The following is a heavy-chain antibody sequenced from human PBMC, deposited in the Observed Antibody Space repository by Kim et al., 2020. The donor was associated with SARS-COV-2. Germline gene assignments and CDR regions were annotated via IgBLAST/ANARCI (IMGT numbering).Heavy chain of an antibody. V-gene: IGHV1-8*01. Sequence: ASVKVSCKASGYTFTSYDINWVRQATGQGLEWMGWMNPNSGNTGDAQKFQGRVTMTRNTSISTAYMELSSLRYEDTAVYYCARGHLKSIVVVIAPRPYYYYMNVWGEGTTVTVPS. CDR1: GYTFTSYD. J-gene: IGHJ6*03. CDR2: MNPNSGNT. CDR3: ARGHLKSIVVVIAPRPYYYYMNV. D-gene: IGHD2-21*01.